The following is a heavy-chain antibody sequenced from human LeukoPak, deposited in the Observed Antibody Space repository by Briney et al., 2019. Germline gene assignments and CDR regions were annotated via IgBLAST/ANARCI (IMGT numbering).Heavy chain of an antibody. CDR1: GFTFSSYS. Sequence: PGGSLRLXCAASGFTFSSYSMNWVRQAPGKGLEWASSISSSSSYIYYADSGKGRFTISRDNAKNSLYLQMNSLRAEDTAVYYCARDGGEYQLLSPYFDYWGQGTLVTVSS. V-gene: IGHV3-21*01. D-gene: IGHD2-2*01. J-gene: IGHJ4*02. CDR2: ISSSSSYI. CDR3: ARDGGEYQLLSPYFDY.